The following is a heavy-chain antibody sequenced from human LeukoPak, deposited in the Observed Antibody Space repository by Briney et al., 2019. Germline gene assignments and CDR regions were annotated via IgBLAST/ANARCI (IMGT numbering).Heavy chain of an antibody. J-gene: IGHJ6*03. D-gene: IGHD3-10*01. Sequence: GGSLRLSCAASGFTFDDYSMHWVRQAPAKGLEWVSGISWSSFSIGYADSVKGRFTISRDNAKNSLYLQMNSLRAEDTALYYCAKSSGNYLNYYYYMDVWGKGTTVTISS. CDR2: ISWSSFSI. CDR3: AKSSGNYLNYYYYMDV. CDR1: GFTFDDYS. V-gene: IGHV3-9*01.